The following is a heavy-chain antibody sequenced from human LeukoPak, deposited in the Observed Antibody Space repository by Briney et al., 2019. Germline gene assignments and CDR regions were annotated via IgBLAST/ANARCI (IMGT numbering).Heavy chain of an antibody. D-gene: IGHD3-10*01. J-gene: IGHJ4*02. CDR3: ARDLFGRGSGSYYGY. CDR2: IIPIFGTA. Sequence: SVKVSCKASGGTFSSYAISWVRQAPGQGLEWMGGIIPIFGTANYAQKYQGRVTITTDESTSTAYMELRSLRSDDTAVYYCARDLFGRGSGSYYGYWGQGTLVTVSS. V-gene: IGHV1-69*05. CDR1: GGTFSSYA.